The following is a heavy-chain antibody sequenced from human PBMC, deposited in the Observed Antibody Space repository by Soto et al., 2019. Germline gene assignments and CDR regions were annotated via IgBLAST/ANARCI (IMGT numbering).Heavy chain of an antibody. J-gene: IGHJ3*02. D-gene: IGHD4-17*01. Sequence: QVQLVQSGAEVKKPGASVKVSCKASGYTFTSYYMHWVRQAPGQGLEWMGIINPSGGSTSYAQKFQGRVTMTXXTXTXXVYMELSSLRSEDTAVYYCARDDYGGNSGSLAFDIWGQGTMVTVSS. V-gene: IGHV1-46*01. CDR3: ARDDYGGNSGSLAFDI. CDR2: INPSGGST. CDR1: GYTFTSYY.